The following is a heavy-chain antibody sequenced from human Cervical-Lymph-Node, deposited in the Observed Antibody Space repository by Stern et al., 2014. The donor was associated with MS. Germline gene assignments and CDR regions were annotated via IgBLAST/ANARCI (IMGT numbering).Heavy chain of an antibody. D-gene: IGHD5-12*01. CDR1: GGSISTYY. Sequence: QVQLVESGPGLVKPSETLSLTCLISGGSISTYYWSWVRQPPGKGLEWLGHIYCSEDTNYNPSLKSRVAMSVDTSKNQFSLKLGSVTAADTAVYYCARDDGFSGYDSWGQGTLVTVSS. J-gene: IGHJ5*01. CDR2: IYCSEDT. CDR3: ARDDGFSGYDS. V-gene: IGHV4-59*01.